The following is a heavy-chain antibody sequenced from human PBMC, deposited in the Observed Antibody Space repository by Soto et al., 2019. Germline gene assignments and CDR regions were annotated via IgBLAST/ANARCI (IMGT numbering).Heavy chain of an antibody. J-gene: IGHJ5*02. V-gene: IGHV4-4*02. CDR2: IYHSGNT. Sequence: PSETLSLTCALSGDSISSGAWWSWVRQSPGKGLQWIGEIYHSGNTRNNPSLKSRVTMSVDKSNNQFSLNLMSVTAADTATYYCARDSRTGCSSTDCYMSWGRGNLVTVSS. D-gene: IGHD2-2*01. CDR1: GDSISSGAW. CDR3: ARDSRTGCSSTDCYMS.